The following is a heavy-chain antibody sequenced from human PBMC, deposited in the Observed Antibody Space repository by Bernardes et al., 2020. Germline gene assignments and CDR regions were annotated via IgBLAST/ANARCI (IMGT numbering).Heavy chain of an antibody. Sequence: GGSLRLSCAASGFTFSSYGMHWVRQAPGKGLEWVAVIWYDGSNKYYADSVKGRFTISRDNSKNTLYLQMISLRAEDTAVYYCARDLGGYLKESFVDYWGQGTLVTVSS. V-gene: IGHV3-33*08. J-gene: IGHJ4*02. D-gene: IGHD5-12*01. CDR3: ARDLGGYLKESFVDY. CDR1: GFTFSSYG. CDR2: IWYDGSNK.